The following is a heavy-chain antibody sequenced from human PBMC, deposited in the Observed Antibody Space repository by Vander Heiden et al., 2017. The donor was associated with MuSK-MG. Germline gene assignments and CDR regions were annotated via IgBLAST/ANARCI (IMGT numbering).Heavy chain of an antibody. J-gene: IGHJ4*02. CDR2: RKSDGATT. D-gene: IGHD6-19*01. V-gene: IGHV3-74*01. CDR1: GFNFSNYW. CDR3: ASNVAVTDKAFFDY. Sequence: EVHLVESGGGLVQPGGSLRLSCAASGFNFSNYWMHWVRQAPGKGLVWVSRRKSDGATTRDADSVKGRFTISRDTAKNTLYLQMNSLRAEDTAVYYCASNVAVTDKAFFDYWGQGTLVTVSS.